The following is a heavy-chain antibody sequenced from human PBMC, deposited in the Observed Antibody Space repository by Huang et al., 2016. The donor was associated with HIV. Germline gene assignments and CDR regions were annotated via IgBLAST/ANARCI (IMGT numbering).Heavy chain of an antibody. CDR3: VRTLWDYGNAWYF. D-gene: IGHD3-16*01. V-gene: IGHV2-5*04. CDR2: VYWDDDK. Sequence: QITLKESRPTLVKPTQTLTLTCTFSWFSLPTTGVGVGWIRQTPGKVLAGLALVYWDDDKRYSPALKRRRSISKDAAKDQVVLTMTTMGPVDTGRYYCVRTLWDYGNAWYFWGQRTLDTVSS. J-gene: IGHJ4*02. CDR1: WFSLPTTGVG.